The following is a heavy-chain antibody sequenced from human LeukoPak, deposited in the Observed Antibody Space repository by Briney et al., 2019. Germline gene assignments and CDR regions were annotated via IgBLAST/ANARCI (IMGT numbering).Heavy chain of an antibody. V-gene: IGHV4-59*12. CDR2: IYYSGST. Sequence: SETLSLTCAVYGGSFSGYYWSWIRQPPGKGLEWIGYIYYSGSTNYNPSLKSRVTISVDTSKNQFPLKLSSVTVADTAVYYCARDGVVAINWFDPWGQGTLVTVSS. CDR3: ARDGVVAINWFDP. J-gene: IGHJ5*02. CDR1: GGSFSGYY. D-gene: IGHD3-22*01.